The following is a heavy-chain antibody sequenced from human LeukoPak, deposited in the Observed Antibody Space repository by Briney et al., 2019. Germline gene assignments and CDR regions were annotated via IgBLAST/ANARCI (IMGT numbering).Heavy chain of an antibody. V-gene: IGHV1-18*01. J-gene: IGHJ4*02. CDR3: TRLPELPDY. Sequence: EASVKVSCKASGYTFTNYGINWVRQAPGQGLEWMGWINGYNGNTNYSQKFQGRVTMTTDTSTTTAYMELRSLRSDDTAVYYCTRLPELPDYWGQGTLVTVSS. CDR2: INGYNGNT. CDR1: GYTFTNYG. D-gene: IGHD2-15*01.